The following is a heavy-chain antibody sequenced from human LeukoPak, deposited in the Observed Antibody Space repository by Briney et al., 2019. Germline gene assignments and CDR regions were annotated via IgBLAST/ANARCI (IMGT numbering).Heavy chain of an antibody. Sequence: GASVKVSCKASGGTFSSYAINWVRQATGQGLEWMGWINPNSGNTVYAQKFQGRLTMTRNTSISTAYMELSSLRSEDTAVYYCARRDYYGSGSYPYYYDYYMDVWGKGTTVTISS. CDR1: GGTFSSYA. CDR2: INPNSGNT. CDR3: ARRDYYGSGSYPYYYDYYMDV. D-gene: IGHD3-10*01. V-gene: IGHV1-8*02. J-gene: IGHJ6*03.